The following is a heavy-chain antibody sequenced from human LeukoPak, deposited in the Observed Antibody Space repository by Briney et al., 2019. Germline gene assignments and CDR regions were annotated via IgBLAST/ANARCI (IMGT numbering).Heavy chain of an antibody. V-gene: IGHV4-31*11. J-gene: IGHJ5*02. Sequence: SETLSLSCAVSGGSISSGGYYWSWIRQHPGKGLEWIGYIYYSGSTYYNPSLKSRVTISVDTSKNQFSLKLSSVTAADTAVYYCARDPLGWFDPWGQGTLVTVSS. CDR3: ARDPLGWFDP. CDR2: IYYSGST. CDR1: GGSISSGGYY.